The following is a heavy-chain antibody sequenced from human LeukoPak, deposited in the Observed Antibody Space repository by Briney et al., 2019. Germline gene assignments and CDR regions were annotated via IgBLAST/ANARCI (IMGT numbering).Heavy chain of an antibody. CDR1: GFSFSNSW. CDR3: AKGYYGNYFDY. Sequence: GGSLRLSCAASGFSFSNSWMTWVRQAPGSGLEWVASIKPDGSEGYYVDSVKGRFTISRDNAKNSLYLQMNSLRAEDTAVYYCAKGYYGNYFDYWGQGTLVTVSS. D-gene: IGHD3-22*01. CDR2: IKPDGSEG. V-gene: IGHV3-7*03. J-gene: IGHJ4*02.